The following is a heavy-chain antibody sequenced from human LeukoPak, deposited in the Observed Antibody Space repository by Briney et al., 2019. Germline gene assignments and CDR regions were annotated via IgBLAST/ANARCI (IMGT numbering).Heavy chain of an antibody. V-gene: IGHV5-51*01. CDR2: IYPGDSDT. CDR3: ARYMGHNSDFWKGTTYYYYMDV. J-gene: IGHJ6*03. Sequence: GESLKISCKGSGYSFTTYWIGWVRQMPGKGLEWMGIIYPGDSDTRYSPSFQGQVTISADKSISTAYLQWSSLKASDTAMYYCARYMGHNSDFWKGTTYYYYMDVWGKRTTVTVPS. D-gene: IGHD3-3*01. CDR1: GYSFTTYW.